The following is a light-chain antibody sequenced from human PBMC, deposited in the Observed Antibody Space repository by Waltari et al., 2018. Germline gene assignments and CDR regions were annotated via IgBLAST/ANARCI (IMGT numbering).Light chain of an antibody. CDR1: SSDVGNYNY. CDR2: GVS. J-gene: IGLJ1*01. Sequence: QSALTQPASVSGSPGQSITIPCTGTSSDVGNYNYVSWYQQHPGKVPKLIIYGVSNRPSGVSNRFSGSKSGNTASLTISGLQAEDEADYYCSSYTSSSTYYVFGAGTKVAVL. CDR3: SSYTSSSTYYV. V-gene: IGLV2-14*01.